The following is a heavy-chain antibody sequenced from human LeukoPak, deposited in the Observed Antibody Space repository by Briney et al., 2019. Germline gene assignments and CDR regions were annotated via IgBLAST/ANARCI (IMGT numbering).Heavy chain of an antibody. J-gene: IGHJ4*02. V-gene: IGHV3-66*01. D-gene: IGHD3-9*01. Sequence: PGGSLRLSCAVSGFTVSSNYMSWVRQAPGKGLEWVSVIYSGGSTYYADSVKGRFTISRDNSKNTLYLQMNSLRAEDTAVYYCARDLNTYYDIWGQGTLVTVSS. CDR3: ARDLNTYYDI. CDR2: IYSGGST. CDR1: GFTVSSNY.